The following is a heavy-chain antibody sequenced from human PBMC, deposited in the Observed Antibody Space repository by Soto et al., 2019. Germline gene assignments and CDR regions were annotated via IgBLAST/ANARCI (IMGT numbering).Heavy chain of an antibody. Sequence: QVQLVESGGGVVQPGSSLRLSCAASGFTFSRYSMHWVRQAPGKGLEWVAIISHDGSTENYVDSVKGRFTISRDNSKNTLYLQMNSLRVEDTAVYYCARAPANSWQTFDYWGQGTPVPVSS. CDR3: ARAPANSWQTFDY. V-gene: IGHV3-30-3*01. CDR2: ISHDGSTE. CDR1: GFTFSRYS. D-gene: IGHD6-13*01. J-gene: IGHJ4*02.